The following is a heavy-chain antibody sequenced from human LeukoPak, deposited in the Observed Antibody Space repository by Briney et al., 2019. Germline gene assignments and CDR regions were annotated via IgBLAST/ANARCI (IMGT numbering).Heavy chain of an antibody. CDR2: IYYSGST. CDR3: ARVYLTYFDY. CDR1: GGSISSYY. Sequence: SETLSLTCTVSGGSISSYYWSWIRQPPGKGLEWIGYIYYSGSTNYSPSLKSRVTISVDTSRNQFSLKLSSVTAADTAVYYCARVYLTYFDYWGQGTLVTVSS. D-gene: IGHD3-9*01. V-gene: IGHV4-59*12. J-gene: IGHJ4*02.